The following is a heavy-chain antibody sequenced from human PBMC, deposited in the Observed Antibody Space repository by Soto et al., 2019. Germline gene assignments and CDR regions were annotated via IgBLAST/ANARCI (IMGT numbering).Heavy chain of an antibody. CDR1: GGSISSGDYY. CDR3: ARGAYYDESGFDY. V-gene: IGHV4-30-4*01. CDR2: IYYSGST. Sequence: SETLSLTCTVSGGSISSGDYYWSWIRQPPGKGLEWIGYIYYSGSTYYNPSLKSRVTISVDTSKNQFSLKLSSVTAADTAVYYCARGAYYDESGFDYWGQGTLVTVSS. J-gene: IGHJ4*02. D-gene: IGHD3-22*01.